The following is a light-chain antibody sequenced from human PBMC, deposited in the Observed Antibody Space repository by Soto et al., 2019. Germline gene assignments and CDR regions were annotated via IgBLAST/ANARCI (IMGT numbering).Light chain of an antibody. V-gene: IGKV3-20*01. CDR2: GVS. CDR1: QSVPSNF. J-gene: IGKJ1*01. CDR3: RRSDSSWT. Sequence: EIVLTQSPGTLSLSPGERATLSCRASQSVPSNFLAWYQQKPGQAPILVIYGVSRRATGIPDRFSGSGSGTDFTLTISRLEPEDFAVYYCRRSDSSWTFGQGTKVEIK.